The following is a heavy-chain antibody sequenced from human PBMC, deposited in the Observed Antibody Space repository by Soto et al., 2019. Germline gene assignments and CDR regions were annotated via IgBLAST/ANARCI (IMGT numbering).Heavy chain of an antibody. Sequence: QVQLVESGGGVVQPGRSLRLSCAASGFTFSSYGMHWVRQAPGKGLEWVAVISYDGSNKYYADSVKGRFTISRDNSKNTLYPQMNSLRAEDTAVYYCAKDRDSYYYDSSGYLAQGYFQHWGQGTLVTVSS. CDR2: ISYDGSNK. D-gene: IGHD3-22*01. CDR1: GFTFSSYG. J-gene: IGHJ1*01. V-gene: IGHV3-30*18. CDR3: AKDRDSYYYDSSGYLAQGYFQH.